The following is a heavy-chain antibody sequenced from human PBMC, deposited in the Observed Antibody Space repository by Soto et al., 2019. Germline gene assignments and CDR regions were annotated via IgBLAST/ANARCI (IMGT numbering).Heavy chain of an antibody. Sequence: GSLRLSCAASGFTFSSSAISWVRQAPGKGLEWVSAVSANGQGIYYADSVRGRFTISRDNSKNTVFLHMDSLSAEDTAVYYCAKDRNFDPDYLHNWGQGTSVTFAS. V-gene: IGHV3-23*01. J-gene: IGHJ4*02. CDR3: AKDRNFDPDYLHN. CDR2: VSANGQGI. CDR1: GFTFSSSA.